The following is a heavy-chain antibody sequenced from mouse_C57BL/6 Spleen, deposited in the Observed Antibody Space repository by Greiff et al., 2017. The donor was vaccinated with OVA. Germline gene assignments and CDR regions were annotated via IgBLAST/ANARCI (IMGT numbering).Heavy chain of an antibody. CDR1: GFTFSNYW. CDR3: TFGYAMDY. J-gene: IGHJ4*01. CDR2: IRLKSDNYAT. Sequence: EVKLMESGGGLVQPGGSMKLSCVASGFTFSNYWMNWVRQSPEKGLEWVAQIRLKSDNYATHYAESVKGRFTISRDDSKSSVYLQMNNLRAEDTGIYYCTFGYAMDYWGQGTSVTVSS. V-gene: IGHV6-3*01.